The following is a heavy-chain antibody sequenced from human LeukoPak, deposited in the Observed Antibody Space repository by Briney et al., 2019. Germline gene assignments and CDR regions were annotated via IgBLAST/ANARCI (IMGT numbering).Heavy chain of an antibody. CDR3: GRGGGAYSSSWYFENYFDY. V-gene: IGHV5-51*01. Sequence: GESLKICCEGSGYSFTSYWIGWVRHMPGKGLEWMGIIYPGDSDTKYSPSFRGQVTTSAAKSSSTAYLQCSSLKASDTACYYGGRGGGAYSSSWYFENYFDYWGQGTLVTVSS. J-gene: IGHJ4*02. CDR1: GYSFTSYW. D-gene: IGHD6-13*01. CDR2: IYPGDSDT.